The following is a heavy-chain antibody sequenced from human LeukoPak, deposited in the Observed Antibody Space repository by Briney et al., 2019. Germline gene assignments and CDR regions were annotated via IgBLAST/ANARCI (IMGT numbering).Heavy chain of an antibody. Sequence: SETLSLTCAVYGGSFSGYYWSWIRQPPGKGLEWIGEINHSGSTNYNPSLKSRVTISVDTSKNQFSLKLSSVTAADTAVYYCARDRRAVVAATAALDYWGQGTLVTVSS. J-gene: IGHJ4*02. D-gene: IGHD2-15*01. CDR1: GGSFSGYY. CDR3: ARDRRAVVAATAALDY. V-gene: IGHV4-34*01. CDR2: INHSGST.